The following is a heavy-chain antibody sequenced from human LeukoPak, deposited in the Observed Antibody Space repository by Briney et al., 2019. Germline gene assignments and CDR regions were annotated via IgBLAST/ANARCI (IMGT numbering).Heavy chain of an antibody. V-gene: IGHV3-33*03. CDR3: AKPQVTANWYYFHY. CDR1: GFTFNSYG. CDR2: IWYDGNNK. Sequence: GRSLRLSCAASGFTFNSYGIHWVRQAPGKGLEWVAVIWYDGNNKYYADSVKGRFTISRDGSKNTLYLQMNSLRPDDTAVYFCAKPQVTANWYYFHYWGQGTLVTVSS. J-gene: IGHJ4*02. D-gene: IGHD2-21*02.